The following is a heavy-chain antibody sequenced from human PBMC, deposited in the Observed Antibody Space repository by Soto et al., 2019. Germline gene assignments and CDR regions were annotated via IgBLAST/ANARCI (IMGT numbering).Heavy chain of an antibody. CDR1: GFTFSSYG. Sequence: GGSLRLSCAASGFTFSSYGMHWVRQAPGKGLEWVAVIWYDGSNKYYAGSVKGRFTISRDNSKNTLYLQMNSLRAEDTAVYYCARDSRATPYYYMDVWGKGTTVTVSS. V-gene: IGHV3-33*01. CDR3: ARDSRATPYYYMDV. J-gene: IGHJ6*03. D-gene: IGHD2-15*01. CDR2: IWYDGSNK.